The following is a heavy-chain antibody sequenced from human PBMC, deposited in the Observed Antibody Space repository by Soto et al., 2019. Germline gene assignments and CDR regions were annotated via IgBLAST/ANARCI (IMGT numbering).Heavy chain of an antibody. CDR2: ITSSSSYR. D-gene: IGHD2-8*02. CDR1: GFTFSSYS. V-gene: IGHV3-21*01. Sequence: EVQLVESGGDLVKPGGSLRLSCAASGFTFSSYSMNWVRQAPGKGLEWVSSITSSSSYRYYADSVKGRFTISRDNAKNSLYLQMNSLRAEDTAVYYCARDKGLAVNYGMDVWGQGTTVTVSS. CDR3: ARDKGLAVNYGMDV. J-gene: IGHJ6*02.